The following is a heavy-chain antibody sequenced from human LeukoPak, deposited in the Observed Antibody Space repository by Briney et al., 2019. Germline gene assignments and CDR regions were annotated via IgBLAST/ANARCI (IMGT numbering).Heavy chain of an antibody. D-gene: IGHD5-24*01. CDR3: ARVGLGLQSRGVADY. CDR2: ISTYNANT. Sequence: ASVKVSCKASGYTFTSYGISWVRQAPGQGLEWMGWISTYNANTNYAQKLQGRVTMTTDTSTSTAYMELRSLRSDDTAVYYCARVGLGLQSRGVADYWGQGTLVTVSS. J-gene: IGHJ4*02. V-gene: IGHV1-18*01. CDR1: GYTFTSYG.